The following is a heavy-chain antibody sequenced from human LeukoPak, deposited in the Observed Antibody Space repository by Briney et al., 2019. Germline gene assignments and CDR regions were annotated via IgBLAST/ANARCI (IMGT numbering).Heavy chain of an antibody. CDR3: AKETYQLPFDY. Sequence: PGGSLRLSCAASGFTFSSYSMNWVRQAPGRGLEWISYISSSSSTIYYADSVKGRFTISRDNAKNSLYLQMNSLRAEDTAVYYCAKETYQLPFDYWGQGTLVTVSS. V-gene: IGHV3-48*01. CDR1: GFTFSSYS. J-gene: IGHJ4*02. D-gene: IGHD2-2*01. CDR2: ISSSSSTI.